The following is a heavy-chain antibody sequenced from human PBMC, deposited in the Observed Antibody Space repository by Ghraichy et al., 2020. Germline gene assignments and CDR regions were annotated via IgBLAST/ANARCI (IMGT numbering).Heavy chain of an antibody. J-gene: IGHJ6*02. CDR3: ITVESSYNYYGLDV. V-gene: IGHV3-15*07. CDR2: IKSKTDGGTT. CDR1: GFTLSNAR. Sequence: GGSLRLSCAASGFTLSNARMNWVRQAPGKGLEWVGLIKSKTDGGTTDYAAPVKGRLTISRDDSKNTLYLQMNSLKTEDTAVYYCITVESSYNYYGLDVWGQGTTVTVSS. D-gene: IGHD3-10*01.